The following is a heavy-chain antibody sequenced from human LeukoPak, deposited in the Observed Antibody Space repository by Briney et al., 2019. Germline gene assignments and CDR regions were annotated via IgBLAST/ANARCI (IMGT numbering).Heavy chain of an antibody. CDR2: INPNSGGT. Sequence: ASVKVSCKASGYAFTGYHIHWVRQAPGPGNEWMGRINPNSGGTNYAQKFQCRVTMTTDTSISTAYMELSRLRCGDTAVYYCARGGRVFWSGYFYYFDYWGQGTLVTVSS. D-gene: IGHD3-3*01. CDR3: ARGGRVFWSGYFYYFDY. CDR1: GYAFTGYH. V-gene: IGHV1-2*06. J-gene: IGHJ4*02.